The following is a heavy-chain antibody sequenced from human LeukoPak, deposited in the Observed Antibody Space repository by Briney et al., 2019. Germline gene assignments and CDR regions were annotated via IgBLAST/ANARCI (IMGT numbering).Heavy chain of an antibody. CDR2: IIPIFGTA. CDR1: GGTFSSYA. Sequence: SVKVSCKASGGTFSSYAISWVRQAPGQGLEWMGGIIPIFGTANYAQKFQGRVTITADESTSTVYMELSSLRSEDTAVYYCARRVDTAMGRYFDYWGQGTLVTVSS. CDR3: ARRVDTAMGRYFDY. J-gene: IGHJ4*02. V-gene: IGHV1-69*13. D-gene: IGHD5-18*01.